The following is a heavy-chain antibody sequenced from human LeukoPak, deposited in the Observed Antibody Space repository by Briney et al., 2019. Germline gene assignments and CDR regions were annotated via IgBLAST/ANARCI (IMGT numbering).Heavy chain of an antibody. CDR1: GGSISSYY. Sequence: SETLSLTCTVSGGSISSYYWSWIRQPPGKGLEWIGYIYCSGSTNYNPSLKSRVTISVDTSKNQFSLKLSSVTAADTAVYYCARYSSSYRYYFDYWGQGTLVTVSS. CDR3: ARYSSSYRYYFDY. J-gene: IGHJ4*02. V-gene: IGHV4-59*01. CDR2: IYCSGST. D-gene: IGHD6-13*01.